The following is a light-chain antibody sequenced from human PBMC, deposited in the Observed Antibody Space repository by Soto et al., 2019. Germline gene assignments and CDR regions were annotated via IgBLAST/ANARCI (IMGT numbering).Light chain of an antibody. J-gene: IGKJ3*01. CDR2: GAS. Sequence: EIVMTQTPATLSVSPGERATLSCRASQSVSSNLAWYQQKPGQAPRLLIYGASISATGIPARFSGSGSGTEFTLTISSLQSEACAVYYCQQYNNWPLFTFGPGTKVDIK. CDR3: QQYNNWPLFT. V-gene: IGKV3D-15*01. CDR1: QSVSSN.